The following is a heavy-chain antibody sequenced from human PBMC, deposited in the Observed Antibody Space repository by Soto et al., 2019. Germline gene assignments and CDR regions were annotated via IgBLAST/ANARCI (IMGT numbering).Heavy chain of an antibody. J-gene: IGHJ4*02. V-gene: IGHV4-59*01. D-gene: IGHD2-2*02. CDR2: IYYSGST. CDR1: GGSISSYY. Sequence: SETLSLTCTVSGGSISSYYWTWIRQPPGKGLEWIGNIYYSGSTNYNPSLKSRVIISVGTSKNQFSLKLTSVTAADTAVYYCARPRYCSSSSCHTFDYWGQGTPVTVYS. CDR3: ARPRYCSSSSCHTFDY.